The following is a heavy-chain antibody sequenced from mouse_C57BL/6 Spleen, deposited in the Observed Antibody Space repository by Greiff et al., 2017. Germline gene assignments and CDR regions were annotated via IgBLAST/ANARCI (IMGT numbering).Heavy chain of an antibody. V-gene: IGHV1-81*01. Sequence: QVQLQQSGAELARPGASVKLSCKASGYTFTSYGISWVKQRTGQGLEWIGEIYPRSGNTYYNEKFKGKATLTADKSSSTAYMELRSLTSEDSAVYVCAKRDSNFGGYFDVWGTGTTVTVSS. CDR2: IYPRSGNT. J-gene: IGHJ1*03. CDR1: GYTFTSYG. D-gene: IGHD2-5*01. CDR3: AKRDSNFGGYFDV.